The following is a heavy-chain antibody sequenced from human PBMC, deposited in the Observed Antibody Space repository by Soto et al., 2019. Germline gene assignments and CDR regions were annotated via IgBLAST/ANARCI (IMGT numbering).Heavy chain of an antibody. D-gene: IGHD2-15*01. CDR3: VRDMQLWRLDS. J-gene: IGHJ4*02. V-gene: IGHV3-23*01. Sequence: GGSLRLSCAASGFSFSTSSMAWVRQPPGKGLEWVSAISASDTLYADSVKGRFTISRDNAKNTLYLHMNSLRAEDTAVYYCVRDMQLWRLDSWGQGTLVTVSS. CDR2: ISASDT. CDR1: GFSFSTSS.